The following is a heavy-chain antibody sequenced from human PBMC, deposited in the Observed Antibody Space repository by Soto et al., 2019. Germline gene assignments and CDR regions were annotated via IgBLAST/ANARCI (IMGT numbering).Heavy chain of an antibody. Sequence: KASETLSLTCTVSGGSINSGDYFWTWIRQPPGKGLEWIAYIYYSGSAYYNPSLKSRVTISVDTSKNQFSLKLSSVIAADTAVYYCARGCSSTTCRYVMDVWGQGTTVTVSS. V-gene: IGHV4-30-4*01. CDR2: IYYSGSA. CDR3: ARGCSSTTCRYVMDV. D-gene: IGHD2-2*01. CDR1: GGSINSGDYF. J-gene: IGHJ6*02.